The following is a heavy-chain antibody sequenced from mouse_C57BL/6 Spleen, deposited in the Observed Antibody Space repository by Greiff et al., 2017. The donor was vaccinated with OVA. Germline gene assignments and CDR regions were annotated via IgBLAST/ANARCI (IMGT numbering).Heavy chain of an antibody. J-gene: IGHJ4*01. CDR1: GYTFTSYW. CDR2: IDPSASYT. CDR3: ARGAMDY. Sequence: VQLQQPGAELVMPGASVKLSCKASGYTFTSYWMHWVKQRPGQGLEWIGEIDPSASYTNYNQKFKGKSTLTVDKSSSTAYMQHSSLTSEDSAVYYGARGAMDYWGQGTSVTVSS. V-gene: IGHV1-69*01.